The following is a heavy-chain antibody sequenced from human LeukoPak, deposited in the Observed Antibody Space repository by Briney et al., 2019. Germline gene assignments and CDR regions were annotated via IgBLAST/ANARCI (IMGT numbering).Heavy chain of an antibody. CDR2: INPGDSDT. CDR1: GYSFTSYW. Sequence: GESLNISCQGSGYSFTSYWIGWVRQLPRKGLEWMAIINPGDSDTRYSPSFQDQVTISTDKSINTAYLQWRRLKASDTAIYYYARHEDRTGDATYFYYWGQGILVTVSS. CDR3: ARHEDRTGDATYFYY. J-gene: IGHJ4*02. D-gene: IGHD7-27*01. V-gene: IGHV5-51*01.